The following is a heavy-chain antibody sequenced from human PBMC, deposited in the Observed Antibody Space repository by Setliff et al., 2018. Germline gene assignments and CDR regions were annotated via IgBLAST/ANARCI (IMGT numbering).Heavy chain of an antibody. Sequence: ETLSLTCAVSGYSISSGYYWGWIRQPPGKGLEWIGSIYHSGSTYYNPSLKSRVTISVDTSKNQFSLKLSSVTAADTAVYYCARGRGISMIVVVTHDAFDIWGQGTMVTVS. CDR1: GYSISSGYY. CDR3: ARGRGISMIVVVTHDAFDI. D-gene: IGHD3-22*01. J-gene: IGHJ3*02. CDR2: IYHSGST. V-gene: IGHV4-38-2*01.